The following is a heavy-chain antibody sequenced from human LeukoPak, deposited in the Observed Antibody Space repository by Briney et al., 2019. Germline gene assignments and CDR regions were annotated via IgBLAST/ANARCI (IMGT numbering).Heavy chain of an antibody. CDR1: GGSISSSSYY. CDR3: ARGSDYDSSGYLDY. CDR2: IYYSGST. Sequence: SETLSLTCTVSGGSISSSSYYWGWIRQPPGKGLEWIGSIYYSGSTYYNPSLKSRVTISVDTSKNQFSLKLSSVTAADTAVYYCARGSDYDSSGYLDYWGQGTLVTVSS. D-gene: IGHD3-22*01. V-gene: IGHV4-39*01. J-gene: IGHJ4*02.